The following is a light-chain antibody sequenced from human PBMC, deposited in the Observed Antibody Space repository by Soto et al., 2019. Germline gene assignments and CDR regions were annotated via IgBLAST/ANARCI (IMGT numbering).Light chain of an antibody. Sequence: DIQMTQSPSSLSASVGDRVTITCRASQGISYYLAWYQQKPGKVPKLLIYAASTLQSGVTSRFSGSGSGTGFTLTISSLQPEDFATYYCQPSYSTPRTVGPGTKVEIK. J-gene: IGKJ4*02. CDR3: QPSYSTPRT. CDR2: AAS. V-gene: IGKV1-27*01. CDR1: QGISYY.